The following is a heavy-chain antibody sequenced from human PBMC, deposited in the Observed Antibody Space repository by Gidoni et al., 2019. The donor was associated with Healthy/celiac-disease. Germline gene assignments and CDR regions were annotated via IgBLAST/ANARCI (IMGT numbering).Heavy chain of an antibody. D-gene: IGHD3-10*01. J-gene: IGHJ5*02. Sequence: QVQLQESGPGLGRPSPTMSLTCTVPGGSISSGGYYWSWIRQHPGKGLEWIGYIYYSGSTYYNPSLKSRVTISVDTSKNQFSLKLSSVTAADTAVYYCAREHYYGSGSYAWFDPWGQGTLVTVSS. CDR2: IYYSGST. CDR1: GGSISSGGYY. CDR3: AREHYYGSGSYAWFDP. V-gene: IGHV4-31*03.